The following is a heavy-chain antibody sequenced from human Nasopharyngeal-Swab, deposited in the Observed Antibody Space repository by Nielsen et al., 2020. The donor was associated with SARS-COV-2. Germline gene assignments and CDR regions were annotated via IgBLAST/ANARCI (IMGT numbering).Heavy chain of an antibody. CDR3: AREGRYCSSTSCHLVGGGAFDI. CDR1: GGTFSSYA. J-gene: IGHJ3*02. CDR2: IIPIFGTA. Sequence: SVKVSCKASGGTFSSYAISWVRQAPGQGLEWMGGIIPIFGTANYAQKFPFRVTITADESTSTAYMELSSLRSEDTAVYYCAREGRYCSSTSCHLVGGGAFDIWGQGTMVTVSS. V-gene: IGHV1-69*13. D-gene: IGHD2-2*01.